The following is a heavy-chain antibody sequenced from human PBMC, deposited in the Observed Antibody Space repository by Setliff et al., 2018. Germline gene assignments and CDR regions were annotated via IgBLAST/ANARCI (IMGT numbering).Heavy chain of an antibody. CDR2: TQFDGNDR. V-gene: IGHV3-30*02. CDR3: AKEKRHRSTWPHGGAFDI. CDR1: GFTFRDYS. D-gene: IGHD1-1*01. Sequence: GESLKISCATSGFTFRDYSLTWVRQAPGKGLEWVAFTQFDGNDRYFADSVKGRFTISRDNSKYTLYLQMNSLRVEDSGRYYCAKEKRHRSTWPHGGAFDIWGQGTMVTVSS. J-gene: IGHJ3*02.